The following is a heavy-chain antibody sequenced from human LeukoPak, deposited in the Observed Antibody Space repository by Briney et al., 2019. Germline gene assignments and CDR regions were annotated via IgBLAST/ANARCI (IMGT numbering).Heavy chain of an antibody. J-gene: IGHJ4*02. CDR1: GFTVSSNY. CDR2: IYSGGST. CDR3: ARGEDYGDYFDY. Sequence: GGSLRLSCAASGFTVSSNYMSWVRQAPGKGLEWVSVIYSGGSTYYADSVKGRFTISRDNSKNTLHLQMTSLRAEDTAVYYCARGEDYGDYFDYWGQGTLVTVSS. D-gene: IGHD4-17*01. V-gene: IGHV3-53*01.